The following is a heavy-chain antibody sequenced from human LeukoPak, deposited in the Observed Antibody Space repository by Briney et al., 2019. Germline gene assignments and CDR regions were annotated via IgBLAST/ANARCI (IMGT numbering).Heavy chain of an antibody. CDR3: ASRPHQMVLGYYFDY. CDR2: INHSGST. D-gene: IGHD2-8*01. Sequence: SETLSLTCAVYGGSFSGYYWSWIRQPPGKGLEWIGEINHSGSTNYNPSLKSRVTISVDTSKNQFSLKLSSVTAADTAVYYCASRPHQMVLGYYFDYWGQGTLVTVSS. CDR1: GGSFSGYY. J-gene: IGHJ4*02. V-gene: IGHV4-34*01.